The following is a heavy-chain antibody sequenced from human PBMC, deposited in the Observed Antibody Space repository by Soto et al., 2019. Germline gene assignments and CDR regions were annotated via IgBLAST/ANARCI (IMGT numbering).Heavy chain of an antibody. CDR2: INHSGST. Sequence: PSETLSLTCAVYGGSFSGYYWSWIRQPPGKGLEWIGEINHSGSTNYNPSLKSRVTISVDTSKNQFSLKLSSVTAADTAVYYCASKDQAFLRFGESPPFDYWGQGTLVTVSS. J-gene: IGHJ4*02. CDR1: GGSFSGYY. D-gene: IGHD3-10*01. V-gene: IGHV4-34*01. CDR3: ASKDQAFLRFGESPPFDY.